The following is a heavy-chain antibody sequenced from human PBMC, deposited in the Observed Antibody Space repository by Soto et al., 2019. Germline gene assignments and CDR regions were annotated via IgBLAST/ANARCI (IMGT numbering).Heavy chain of an antibody. Sequence: EVQLLESGGGLVQPGGSLRLSCAASGFTFSSFAMTWVRQAPGKGLEWVSAIGGIGASSFYADSVKGRFTISRDNSKNHLYMQMKSSEPEDTAVYSRAKGIAYACGELTTYCNSLGQGTLVTVSS. D-gene: IGHD3-10*01. J-gene: IGHJ4*02. CDR1: GFTFSSFA. CDR3: AKGIAYACGELTTYCNS. V-gene: IGHV3-23*01. CDR2: IGGIGASS.